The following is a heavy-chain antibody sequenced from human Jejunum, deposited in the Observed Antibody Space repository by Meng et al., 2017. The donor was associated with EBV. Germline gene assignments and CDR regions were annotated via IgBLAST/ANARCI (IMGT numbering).Heavy chain of an antibody. V-gene: IGHV4-4*02. Sequence: QARLLRVGPGLVNPSRTLYIHCALSSGSTRHSVWWNWIRQPPGRGLKWIGDIYHSGLTNYNPSLKSRVTISVDTSKNKFSLNLASVTAADTAVYYCARSPGSWRLDYWGPGTLVTVSS. CDR1: SGSTRHSVW. J-gene: IGHJ4*02. CDR3: ARSPGSWRLDY. CDR2: IYHSGLT. D-gene: IGHD3-10*01.